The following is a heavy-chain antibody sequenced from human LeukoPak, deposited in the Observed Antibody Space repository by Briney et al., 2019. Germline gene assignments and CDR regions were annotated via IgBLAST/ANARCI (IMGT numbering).Heavy chain of an antibody. CDR2: ISYSGST. Sequence: SETLSLTCTVSGDSITNYYWSWIRQPPGKGLEWIGYISYSGSTNYNPSLKSRVTISVDMSKNQFSLKLTSVTAADTAVYHCARSAVSGAFDIWGQGTMVTVSS. CDR1: GDSITNYY. CDR3: ARSAVSGAFDI. V-gene: IGHV4-59*01. J-gene: IGHJ3*02.